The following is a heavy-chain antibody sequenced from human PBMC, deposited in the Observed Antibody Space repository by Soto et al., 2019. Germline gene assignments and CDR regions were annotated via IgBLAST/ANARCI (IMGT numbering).Heavy chain of an antibody. D-gene: IGHD6-13*01. CDR3: ARVAPEYSSTPRRFDF. Sequence: GGSLRLSCAASGFTFGIYAMSWVRQAPGKGLEWVSSISGSGGSIYYAHSVKGRFTISRDKTKNTLDLQMNSLRAENTAVYHCARVAPEYSSTPRRFDFWGQGTLVTVSS. J-gene: IGHJ4*02. CDR2: ISGSGGSI. CDR1: GFTFGIYA. V-gene: IGHV3-23*01.